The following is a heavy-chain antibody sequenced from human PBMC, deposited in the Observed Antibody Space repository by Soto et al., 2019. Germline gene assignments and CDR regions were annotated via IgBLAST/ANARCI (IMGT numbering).Heavy chain of an antibody. V-gene: IGHV1-8*01. CDR1: GYTFTSYD. J-gene: IGHJ6*02. CDR3: ARADSVTIFGVVIRYGMDV. CDR2: MNPNTGNT. Sequence: GASVKVSGKASGYTFTSYDINWVRQATGQGLEWMGWMNPNTGNTGYAQKFQCRVTMTRNTSISTAYMELSSLRSEDTAVYYCARADSVTIFGVVIRYGMDVWGQGTTATVSS. D-gene: IGHD3-3*01.